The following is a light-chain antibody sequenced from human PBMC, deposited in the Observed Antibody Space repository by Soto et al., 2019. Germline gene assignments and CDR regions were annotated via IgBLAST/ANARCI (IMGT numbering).Light chain of an antibody. J-gene: IGLJ2*01. CDR1: SSDVGTYNL. CDR2: AVS. V-gene: IGLV2-23*02. Sequence: QSVLTQPASVSGSPGQSITISCTGTSSDVGTYNLASWYQQHPGTAPKLMIYAVSKRPLGVSNRFSGSKSGNTASLTISGLQAEDEADYYCCSYAGSSTLFGGGTQLTVL. CDR3: CSYAGSSTL.